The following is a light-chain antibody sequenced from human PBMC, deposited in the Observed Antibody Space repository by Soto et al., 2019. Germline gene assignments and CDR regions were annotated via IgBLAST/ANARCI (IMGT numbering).Light chain of an antibody. J-gene: IGKJ5*01. CDR1: QSISSY. CDR2: AAS. V-gene: IGKV1-39*01. CDR3: QQYNSFSPIT. Sequence: DIQMTQSPSSLSSSVGDRFSITCLASQSISSYLHWYQQKPGKAPKLLIYAASNLQSGVPSRFSASGSGTDFTLTISSLQPHDFATYYCQQYNSFSPITFGQGTRLEIK.